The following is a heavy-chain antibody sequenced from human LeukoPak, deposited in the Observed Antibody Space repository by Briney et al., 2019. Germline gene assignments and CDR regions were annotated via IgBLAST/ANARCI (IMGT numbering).Heavy chain of an antibody. V-gene: IGHV3-23*01. CDR1: GFTFSNYG. CDR3: ARELSQIVWGGLDY. CDR2: IGGSDGRT. D-gene: IGHD2-21*01. Sequence: GGSLRLSCVASGFTFSNYGLSWARQAPGKGLEWVSGIGGSDGRTSYADSVKGRFTISRDNSKNTLYLQMNSLRAEDTAVYYCARELSQIVWGGLDYGGQGTLVSVSS. J-gene: IGHJ4*02.